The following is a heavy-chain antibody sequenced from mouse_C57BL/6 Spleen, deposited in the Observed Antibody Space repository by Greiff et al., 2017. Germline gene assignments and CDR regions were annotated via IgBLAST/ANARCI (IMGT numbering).Heavy chain of an antibody. CDR2: IYPGDGDT. J-gene: IGHJ2*01. D-gene: IGHD1-1*01. CDR1: GYAFSSYW. Sequence: QVQLQQSGAELVKPGASVKISCKASGYAFSSYWMNWVKQRPGKGLEWIGQIYPGDGDTNYNGKFKGKATLTADKSSSTAYMQLSSLTSEDSAVYFCARDYGSLHYFDYWGQGTTLTVSS. V-gene: IGHV1-80*01. CDR3: ARDYGSLHYFDY.